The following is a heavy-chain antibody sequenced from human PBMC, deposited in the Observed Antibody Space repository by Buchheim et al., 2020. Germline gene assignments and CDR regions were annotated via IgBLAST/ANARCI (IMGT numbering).Heavy chain of an antibody. J-gene: IGHJ4*02. V-gene: IGHV3-23*01. CDR1: GFSFSGSA. CDR2: ISASGVST. Sequence: EVQLLESGGTLVQPGESLRLSCAASGFSFSGSAMSWVRQAPGKGLQWLSGISASGVSTYYADSVKGRFTISRDNSKLYVQLNRLRGEDTALYFCAKCRGGTGWRSCIDYWGQGTL. CDR3: AKCRGGTGWRSCIDY. D-gene: IGHD3-16*01.